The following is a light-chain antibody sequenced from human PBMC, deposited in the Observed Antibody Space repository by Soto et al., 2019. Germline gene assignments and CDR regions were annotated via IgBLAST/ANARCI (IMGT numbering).Light chain of an antibody. V-gene: IGKV3-11*01. J-gene: IGKJ5*01. CDR2: EAS. Sequence: EIEMTQSPATLSLAPGERFTLSCRASESVRRYLAWYQQKPGQAPRLLIYEASSRATGIPARFSGSGSGTDFTLTISSLEPEDFAVYYCQQRSNWPPITFGQGTRLEIK. CDR3: QQRSNWPPIT. CDR1: ESVRRY.